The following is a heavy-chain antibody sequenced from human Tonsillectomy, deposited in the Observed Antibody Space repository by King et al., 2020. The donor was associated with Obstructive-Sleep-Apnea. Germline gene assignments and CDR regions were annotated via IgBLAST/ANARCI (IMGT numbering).Heavy chain of an antibody. D-gene: IGHD3-22*01. V-gene: IGHV3-74*01. CDR1: GFTLSSYW. CDR2: INSDWGTT. J-gene: IGHJ4*02. CDR3: ARAMRGSFDY. Sequence: VQLVESGGGLVQPGGSLRLSCAASGFTLSSYWMHWVRQAPGKGLVWVSRINSDWGTTNYADSVKGRFTISRDNAKNTLYLQMNSLRAEDTAVYYCARAMRGSFDYWGRGTLVTVPS.